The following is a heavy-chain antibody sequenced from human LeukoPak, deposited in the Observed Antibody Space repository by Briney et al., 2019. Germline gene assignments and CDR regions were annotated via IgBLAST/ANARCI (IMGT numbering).Heavy chain of an antibody. CDR3: ARDRYDRSTEYFQH. Sequence: ASVTVSFKGSGYTFSIYGVSWVRQAPGQGLEWMGWISAYNGNTNYAQKLQGRVTMTTDTSTSTAYMELRSLRSDDTAVYYCARDRYDRSTEYFQHWGQGTLVTVSS. V-gene: IGHV1-18*01. CDR1: GYTFSIYG. J-gene: IGHJ1*01. D-gene: IGHD1-14*01. CDR2: ISAYNGNT.